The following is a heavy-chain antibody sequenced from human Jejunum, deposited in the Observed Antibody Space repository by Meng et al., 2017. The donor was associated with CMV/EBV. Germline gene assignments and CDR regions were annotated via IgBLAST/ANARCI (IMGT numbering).Heavy chain of an antibody. CDR3: ATQRYYYDSSTYFNY. Sequence: SGNTLTELSIHWVRQAPGKGLEWMGGFDPEDGEAICAQKFQGRVTMTEDTYTDTAYMELSSLRSEDTAVYYCATQRYYYDSSTYFNYWGQGTLVTVSS. D-gene: IGHD3-22*01. V-gene: IGHV1-24*01. CDR2: FDPEDGEA. CDR1: GNTLTELS. J-gene: IGHJ4*02.